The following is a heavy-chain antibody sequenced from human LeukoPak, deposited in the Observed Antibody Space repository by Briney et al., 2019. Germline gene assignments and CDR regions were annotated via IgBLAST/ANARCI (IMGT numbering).Heavy chain of an antibody. CDR1: GGSISSGSYY. D-gene: IGHD3-22*01. CDR3: AREAGYYYDSSGRRSDY. CDR2: IYTSGST. Sequence: TPSQTLSLTCTVSGGSISSGSYYWSWIRQPAGKGLEWIGRIYTSGSTNYNPSLKSRVTISVDTSKNQFSLKLSSVTAADTAAYYCAREAGYYYDSSGRRSDYWGQGTLVTVSS. V-gene: IGHV4-61*02. J-gene: IGHJ4*02.